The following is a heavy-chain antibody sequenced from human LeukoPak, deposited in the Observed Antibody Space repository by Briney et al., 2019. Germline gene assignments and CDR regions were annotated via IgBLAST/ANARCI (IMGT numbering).Heavy chain of an antibody. Sequence: SETLSLTCAVYGGSFSGYYWSWIRQPPGKGLEWIGEINHSGSTNYNPSLKSRVTISVDTSKNQFSLKLSSVTAADTAVYYCARGLARYGSGSYRPFDYWGQGTLVTVSS. J-gene: IGHJ4*02. CDR1: GGSFSGYY. V-gene: IGHV4-34*01. D-gene: IGHD3-10*01. CDR2: INHSGST. CDR3: ARGLARYGSGSYRPFDY.